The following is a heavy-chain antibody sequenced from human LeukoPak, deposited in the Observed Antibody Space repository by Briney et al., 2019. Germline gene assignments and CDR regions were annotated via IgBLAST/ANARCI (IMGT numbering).Heavy chain of an antibody. J-gene: IGHJ4*02. V-gene: IGHV4-61*02. CDR3: ARDRERGMVRGILDY. Sequence: SETLSLTCTVSGGSISSGTYYWSWIRQPAGKGLEWIGRMYTSGSTNYNPSLKSRVTISIDSSKNQFALKLKSVTAADTAVYYCARDRERGMVRGILDYWGQGTLVTVSS. D-gene: IGHD3-10*01. CDR1: GGSISSGTYY. CDR2: MYTSGST.